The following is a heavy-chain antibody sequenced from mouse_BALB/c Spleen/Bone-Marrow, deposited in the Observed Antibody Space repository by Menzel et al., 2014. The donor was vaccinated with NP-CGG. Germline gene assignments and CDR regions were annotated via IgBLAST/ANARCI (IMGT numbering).Heavy chain of an antibody. CDR3: ARRTTTVVATDY. D-gene: IGHD1-1*01. CDR2: INPSNGRT. V-gene: IGHV1S81*02. Sequence: GAELVKPGASVKLSCKASGYAFTSYWMHWVKQRPGQGLEWIGEINPSNGRTNYNEKFKSKATLTVDKSSSTAYMQLSSLTSEDSAVYYCARRTTTVVATDYWGQGTTLTVSS. CDR1: GYAFTSYW. J-gene: IGHJ2*01.